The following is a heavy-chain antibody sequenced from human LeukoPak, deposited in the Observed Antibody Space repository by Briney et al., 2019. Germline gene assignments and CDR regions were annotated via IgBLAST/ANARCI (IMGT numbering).Heavy chain of an antibody. D-gene: IGHD2-15*01. V-gene: IGHV4-59*01. Sequence: SETLSLTCTVSSGSISNYYWSWIRQPPGKGLEWIGYMYYSGSTHYNPSLKSRVTMSVDTSKKQFSLRLTSLTAADTAVYYCARWGWELPFDYWGQGTLVTVSS. CDR2: MYYSGST. J-gene: IGHJ4*02. CDR3: ARWGWELPFDY. CDR1: SGSISNYY.